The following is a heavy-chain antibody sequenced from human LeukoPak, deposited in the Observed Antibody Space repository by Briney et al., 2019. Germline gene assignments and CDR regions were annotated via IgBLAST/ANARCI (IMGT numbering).Heavy chain of an antibody. V-gene: IGHV3-30*03. CDR3: ARGPSGCHNT. CDR1: GFTFSSYG. D-gene: IGHD5-12*01. CDR2: ISYDGSNK. Sequence: GGSLRLSCAASGFTFSSYGMHWVRQAPGKGLEWVAVISYDGSNKYYADSVKGRFTISRDNSKNTLYLQMNSLRAEDTAVYDCARGPSGCHNTGGQGTLVTVSS. J-gene: IGHJ4*02.